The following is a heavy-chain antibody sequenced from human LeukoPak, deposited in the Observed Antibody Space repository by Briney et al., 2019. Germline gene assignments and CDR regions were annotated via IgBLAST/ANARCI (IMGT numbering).Heavy chain of an antibody. J-gene: IGHJ4*02. V-gene: IGHV1-69*01. Sequence: SVKVSRKASGGTFSSYAISWVRQAPGQGLEWMGGIIPIFGTANYAQKFQGRVTITADESTSTAYMELSSLRSEDTAVYYCARAPSIAAPGGLPSFDYWGQGALVTVSS. D-gene: IGHD6-6*01. CDR3: ARAPSIAAPGGLPSFDY. CDR2: IIPIFGTA. CDR1: GGTFSSYA.